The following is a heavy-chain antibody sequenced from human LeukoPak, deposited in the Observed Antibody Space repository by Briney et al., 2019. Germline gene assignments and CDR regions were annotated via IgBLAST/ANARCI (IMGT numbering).Heavy chain of an antibody. CDR3: AAGVDSPGSY. J-gene: IGHJ4*02. CDR1: GFTFTSSA. Sequence: SVPVSCQASGFTFTSSAMQWVRQARGQRLEWIGWIVVGSGNTNYAQKFQERVTITRDMSTSTAYMELSSLRSDDTAVYYCAAGVDSPGSYWGQGTLVTVSS. D-gene: IGHD2-15*01. CDR2: IVVGSGNT. V-gene: IGHV1-58*02.